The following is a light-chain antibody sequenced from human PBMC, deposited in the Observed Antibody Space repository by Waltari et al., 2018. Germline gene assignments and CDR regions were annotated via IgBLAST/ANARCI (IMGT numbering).Light chain of an antibody. J-gene: IGLJ3*02. Sequence: QSVLTQPPSVSGAPGQRVTISCTGSSSNVGAGFDLHWYQQLPGTAPKLLIYDNTNRPPGVPGRFSGSKSGTSASLAIAGLQAEDEAYYYCQSYDVSLSAWVFGGGTKVTVL. CDR3: QSYDVSLSAWV. CDR1: SSNVGAGFD. CDR2: DNT. V-gene: IGLV1-40*01.